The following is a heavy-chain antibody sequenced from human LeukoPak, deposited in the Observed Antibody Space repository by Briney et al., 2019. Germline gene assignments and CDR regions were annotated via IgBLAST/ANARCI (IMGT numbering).Heavy chain of an antibody. CDR3: ARGGVAVAGTLWYFDP. CDR2: ISSNGGST. D-gene: IGHD6-19*01. J-gene: IGHJ2*01. Sequence: GGSLRLSCAASGFTFSSFAMSWVRQAPGKGLEYVSGISSNGGSTYYANSVKGRFTVSRDNSKNTLYLQMGSLRAEDMAVYYCARGGVAVAGTLWYFDPWGRGTLVTVSS. V-gene: IGHV3-64*01. CDR1: GFTFSSFA.